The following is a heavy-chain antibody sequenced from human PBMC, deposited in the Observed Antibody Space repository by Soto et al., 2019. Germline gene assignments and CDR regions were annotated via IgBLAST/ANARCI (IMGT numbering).Heavy chain of an antibody. D-gene: IGHD5-12*01. CDR2: IFDDGTT. CDR3: ARGDGYNYYFDL. J-gene: IGHJ4*02. Sequence: GGSLRLSCIVSGFTVSSNFMSWVRQAPGKGLEWVSVIFDDGTTHYADSVRGRFTISRDNSKNTLFLQMNSLRAEDTAVYYCARGDGYNYYFDLWGQGTLVTVSS. V-gene: IGHV3-53*01. CDR1: GFTVSSNF.